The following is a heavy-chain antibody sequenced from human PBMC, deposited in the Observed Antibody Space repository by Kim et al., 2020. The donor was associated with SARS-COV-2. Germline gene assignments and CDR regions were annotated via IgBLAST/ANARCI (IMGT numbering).Heavy chain of an antibody. CDR1: GFTFSSYW. V-gene: IGHV3-7*01. CDR2: IKHDGSEN. CDR3: AREILWFGES. D-gene: IGHD3-10*01. Sequence: GGSLRLSCAASGFTFSSYWMSWVRQAPGKGLEWVANIKHDGSENYYLDSVKGRFTISRDNTKNSLYLEMHSLRAEDTAIYYCAREILWFGESWGQGTLVTVSS. J-gene: IGHJ4*02.